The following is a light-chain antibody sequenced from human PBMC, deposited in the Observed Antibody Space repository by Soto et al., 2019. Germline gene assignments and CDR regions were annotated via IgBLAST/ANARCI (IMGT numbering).Light chain of an antibody. CDR1: QSINSW. V-gene: IGKV1-5*03. Sequence: DIQMTQSPSTLSASVGDRVIITCRASQSINSWLAWYQQKPGKAPNLLIYKATSLASGVPSGFSGSGSGTEFTPTISSLQPDDAATYYCQQYKRYSTFGDSTFGGGTKVEIK. CDR3: QQYKRYSTFGDST. J-gene: IGKJ4*01. CDR2: KAT.